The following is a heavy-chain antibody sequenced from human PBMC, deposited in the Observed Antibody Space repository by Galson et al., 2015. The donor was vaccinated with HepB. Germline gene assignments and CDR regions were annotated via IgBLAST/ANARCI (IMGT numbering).Heavy chain of an antibody. CDR3: ARVSRSWYYDY. CDR2: IGTAGDT. D-gene: IGHD6-13*01. CDR1: GFTFSSYD. J-gene: IGHJ4*02. Sequence: SLRLSCAASGFTFSSYDMHWVRQATGKGLEWVSAIGTAGDTYYPGSVKSRFTISRENAKNSLYLQMNSLRAGDTAVYYCARVSRSWYYDYWGQGTLVTVSS. V-gene: IGHV3-13*04.